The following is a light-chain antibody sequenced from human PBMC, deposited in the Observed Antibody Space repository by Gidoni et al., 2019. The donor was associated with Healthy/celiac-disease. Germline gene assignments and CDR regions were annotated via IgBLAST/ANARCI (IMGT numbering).Light chain of an antibody. CDR1: QSISSW. Sequence: DLQMTQSPSTLAASVGDRVTITCRASQSISSWLDWYQQKPGKAPKLLIYDASSLESGVPSRFSGSGSGTEFTLTISSLQPDDFATYYCQQYYSYFWTFGQGTKVEIK. V-gene: IGKV1-5*01. J-gene: IGKJ1*01. CDR2: DAS. CDR3: QQYYSYFWT.